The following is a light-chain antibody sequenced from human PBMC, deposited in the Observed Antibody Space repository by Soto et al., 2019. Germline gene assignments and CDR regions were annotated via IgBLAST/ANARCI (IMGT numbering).Light chain of an antibody. CDR1: QGISNY. V-gene: IGKV1-27*01. J-gene: IGKJ1*01. CDR2: AAS. Sequence: DIQMTQSPSSLSASVGDRVTITCRASQGISNYLAWYQQKPGKVPKLLIYAASTLQSGVPSRFSGSGYGTDFTLTISRLQPEDVAIYYGQKYSSAPRTFGQGTKVEIK. CDR3: QKYSSAPRT.